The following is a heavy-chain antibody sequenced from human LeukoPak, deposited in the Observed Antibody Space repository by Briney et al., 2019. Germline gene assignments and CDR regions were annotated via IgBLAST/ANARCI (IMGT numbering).Heavy chain of an antibody. D-gene: IGHD5-18*01. J-gene: IGHJ4*02. CDR3: VSPRGFSYGYFDY. V-gene: IGHV4-59*05. CDR2: IYYSKNT. Sequence: SETLSLTCTVSGGSISSYSWNWIRQPPGKGLEWIGSIYYSKNTYYNPSLKSRVTISADTSKNQFSLTLGSVSATDTAVYYCVSPRGFSYGYFDYWGQGTLVTVSS. CDR1: GGSISSYS.